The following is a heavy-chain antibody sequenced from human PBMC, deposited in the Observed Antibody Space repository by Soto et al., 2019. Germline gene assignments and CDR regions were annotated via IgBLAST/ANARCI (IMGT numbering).Heavy chain of an antibody. CDR2: ITPGGGGT. Sequence: ASVKVSCKASGYTFTSYSMHWVRQAPGQGLEWMGIITPGGGGTRYAQKFQGRVTMTRDTSTSTVYMELSSLGSEDTAVYYCTKDSGYYSSDYWGQGALVTVSS. J-gene: IGHJ4*02. CDR3: TKDSGYYSSDY. CDR1: GYTFTSYS. D-gene: IGHD1-26*01. V-gene: IGHV1-46*01.